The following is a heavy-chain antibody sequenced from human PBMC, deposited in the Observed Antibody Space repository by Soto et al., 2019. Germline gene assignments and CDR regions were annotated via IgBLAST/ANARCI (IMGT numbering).Heavy chain of an antibody. CDR2: INHSGST. Sequence: QVQLQQWGAGLLKPSETLSLTCAVYGGSFSGYYWSWIRQPPGKGLEWIGEINHSGSTNYNPSLKSRVTISVDTSKTQFSLKLSSVTAADTAVYYCAREARVTGYFDYWGQGTLVTVSS. J-gene: IGHJ4*02. CDR1: GGSFSGYY. CDR3: AREARVTGYFDY. V-gene: IGHV4-34*01. D-gene: IGHD3-16*01.